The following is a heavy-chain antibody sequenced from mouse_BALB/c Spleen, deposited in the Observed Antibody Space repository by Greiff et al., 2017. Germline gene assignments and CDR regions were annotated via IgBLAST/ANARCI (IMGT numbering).Heavy chain of an antibody. CDR1: GYSITSDYA. CDR3: ARNKDDYDAWFAY. D-gene: IGHD2-4*01. Sequence: EVQLQESGPGLVKPSQSLSLTCTVTGYSITSDYAWNWIRQFPGNKLEWMGYISYSGSTSYNPSLKSRISITRDTSKNQFFLQLNSVTTEDTATYYCARNKDDYDAWFAYWGQGTLVTVSA. CDR2: ISYSGST. J-gene: IGHJ3*01. V-gene: IGHV3-2*02.